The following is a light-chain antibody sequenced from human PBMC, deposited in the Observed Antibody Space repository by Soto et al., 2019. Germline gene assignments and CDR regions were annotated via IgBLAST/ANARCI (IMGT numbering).Light chain of an antibody. V-gene: IGLV2-14*01. CDR2: DVS. J-gene: IGLJ1*01. CDR1: SSDVGGYNY. CDR3: SSYSTSGTPSYV. Sequence: QSVLTQPASVSGSPGQSITISCTGTSSDVGGYNYVAWYQQYPGKAPKLMIYDVSNRPSGVSNRFSGSKSGNTASLTISGLQAEDEADYHCSSYSTSGTPSYVFGTGTKVTVL.